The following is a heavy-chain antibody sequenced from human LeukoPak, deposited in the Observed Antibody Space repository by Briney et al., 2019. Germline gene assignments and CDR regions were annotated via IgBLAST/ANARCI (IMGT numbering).Heavy chain of an antibody. J-gene: IGHJ4*02. CDR2: ISAYNGDT. V-gene: IGHV1-18*01. CDR3: ARDIVSGPPFDY. CDR1: GGTFSSYA. D-gene: IGHD2-15*01. Sequence: ASVKVPCKASGGTFSSYAISWVRQAPGQGLEWMGWISAYNGDTNYAQKVQGRVTMTTDTSTSTAYMELRSLRSDDTAIYYCARDIVSGPPFDYWGQGTLVTVSS.